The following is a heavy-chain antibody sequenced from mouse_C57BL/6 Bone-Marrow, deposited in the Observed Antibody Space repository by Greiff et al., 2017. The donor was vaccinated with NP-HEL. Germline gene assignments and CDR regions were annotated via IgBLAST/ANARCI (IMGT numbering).Heavy chain of an antibody. CDR3: ARQRGLLRSSCAY. V-gene: IGHV5-2*01. CDR1: EYEFPSHD. Sequence: EVQLVESGGGLVQPGESLKLSCESNEYEFPSHDMSWVRKTPEKRLELVAAINSDGGSTYYPDTMERRFIISRDNTKKTLYLRMSRLRAEDTAWCYSARQRGLLRSSCAYWGQETLVTVSA. J-gene: IGHJ3*01. CDR2: INSDGGST. D-gene: IGHD1-1*01.